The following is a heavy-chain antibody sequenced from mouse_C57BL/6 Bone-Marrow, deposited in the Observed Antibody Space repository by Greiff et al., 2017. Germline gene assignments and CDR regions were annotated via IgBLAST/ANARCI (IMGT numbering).Heavy chain of an antibody. V-gene: IGHV14-4*01. D-gene: IGHD2-3*01. CDR2: IDPENGDT. CDR3: TFEDGPFGV. Sequence: VQLKESGAELVRPGASVKLSCTASGFNIKDDYMHWVKQRPEQGLEWIGWIDPENGDTEYASKFQGKATITADTSSNTAYLQLSSLTSEDTAVYYCTFEDGPFGVWGTGTTVTVSS. J-gene: IGHJ1*03. CDR1: GFNIKDDY.